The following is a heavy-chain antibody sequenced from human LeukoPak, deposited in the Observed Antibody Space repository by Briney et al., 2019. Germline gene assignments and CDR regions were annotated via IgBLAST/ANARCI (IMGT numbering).Heavy chain of an antibody. CDR1: GGSISSSSYY. CDR3: ARDTYDFWSGYYGGAGDV. V-gene: IGHV4-39*07. CDR2: IYYSGST. D-gene: IGHD3-3*01. J-gene: IGHJ6*04. Sequence: SETLSLTCTVSGGSISSSSYYWGWIRQPPGTGLEWIGSIYYSGSTYYNPSLKSRVTISVDTSKNQFSLKLSSVTAADTAVYYCARDTYDFWSGYYGGAGDVWGKGTTVTVSS.